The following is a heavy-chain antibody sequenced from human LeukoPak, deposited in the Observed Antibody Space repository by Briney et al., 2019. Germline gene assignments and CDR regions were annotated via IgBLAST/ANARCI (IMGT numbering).Heavy chain of an antibody. V-gene: IGHV3-23*01. D-gene: IGHD6-13*01. CDR1: GFTFRNFA. CDR2: ITGYCVI. Sequence: GGSLRLSCTASGFTFRNFAMMCVRQAPGTGRQWVSTITGYCVIFYADSVRGRFTIFRDTSMNTLFLQMNSLGAEDTAVYYCAKGAAAGKVDWFDPWGQGTLVTVSS. J-gene: IGHJ5*02. CDR3: AKGAAAGKVDWFDP.